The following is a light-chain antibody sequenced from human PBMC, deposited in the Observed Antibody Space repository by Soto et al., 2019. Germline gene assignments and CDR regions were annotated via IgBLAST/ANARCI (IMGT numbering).Light chain of an antibody. CDR3: CSFAHRSTLV. V-gene: IGLV2-23*01. CDR2: ESS. Sequence: QSALTQPASVSGSPGQSITISCTGTSGDVGTYNLVSWYQQHPGKAPQLMIYESSKRTSGVSNRFSGSRSGNTASLTISGLQAEDEADYYCCSFAHRSTLVFGGGTKLTVL. CDR1: SGDVGTYNL. J-gene: IGLJ3*02.